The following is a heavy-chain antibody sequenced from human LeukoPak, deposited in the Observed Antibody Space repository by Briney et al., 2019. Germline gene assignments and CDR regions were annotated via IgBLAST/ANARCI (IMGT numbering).Heavy chain of an antibody. CDR3: ARLGEYYYYGMDV. CDR1: GGSLSSYY. J-gene: IGHJ6*02. CDR2: IYYSGNT. Sequence: SETPSLTCSVSGGSLSSYYWSWIRQPPGEGLEWIGYIYYSGNTKYNPSLKSRITISIDTSKNQFSLNLISVTAADTAVYYCARLGEYYYYGMDVWGQGTTVTVSS. V-gene: IGHV4-59*08.